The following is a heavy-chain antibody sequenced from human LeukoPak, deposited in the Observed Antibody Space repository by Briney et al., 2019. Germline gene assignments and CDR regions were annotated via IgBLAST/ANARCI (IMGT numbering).Heavy chain of an antibody. D-gene: IGHD5/OR15-5a*01. V-gene: IGHV4-59*01. J-gene: IGHJ4*01. CDR2: IPSSGST. Sequence: PSETLSLTCTVSGGSISNNYWSWIRQPPGKGLEWIGYIPSSGSTNYNPSLKSRVTISVDTSKSQFSLKLTSVTAADTAVYYCARGVYKPVDWGHGTLVTVSS. CDR1: GGSISNNY. CDR3: ARGVYKPVD.